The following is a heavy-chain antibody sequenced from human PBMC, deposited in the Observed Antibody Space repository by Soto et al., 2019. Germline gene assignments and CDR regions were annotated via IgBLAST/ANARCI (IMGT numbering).Heavy chain of an antibody. D-gene: IGHD6-19*01. Sequence: GGSLRLSCSASGFTFSSYAMHWVRQAPGKGLEYVSAISSNGGSTYYADSVKGRFTISRDNSKNTLYLQMSSLRAEDTAVYYCVKDGLIAVAGKVGYYFDYWGQGTLVTVSS. CDR1: GFTFSSYA. V-gene: IGHV3-64D*08. CDR3: VKDGLIAVAGKVGYYFDY. J-gene: IGHJ4*02. CDR2: ISSNGGST.